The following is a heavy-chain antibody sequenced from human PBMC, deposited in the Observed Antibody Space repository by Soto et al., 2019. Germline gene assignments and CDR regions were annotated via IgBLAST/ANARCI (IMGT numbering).Heavy chain of an antibody. CDR3: ARISQSDFWSGYYYFFDY. CDR1: GGTFSSYA. V-gene: IGHV1-69*13. J-gene: IGHJ4*02. D-gene: IGHD3-3*01. CDR2: IIPIFGTA. Sequence: GASVKGSCKASGGTFSSYAISWVRQAPGQGLEWMGGIIPIFGTANYAQKFQGRVTITADESTSTAYMELSSLRSEDTAVYYCARISQSDFWSGYYYFFDYWGQGTLVTVSS.